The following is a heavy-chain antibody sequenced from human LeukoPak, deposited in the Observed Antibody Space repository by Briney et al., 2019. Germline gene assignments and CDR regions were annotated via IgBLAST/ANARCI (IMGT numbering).Heavy chain of an antibody. CDR2: INPNSGGT. D-gene: IGHD6-19*01. Sequence: ASVKVSCKASGYTFTGYYMHWVRQAPGQGLEWMGWINPNSGGTNYAQKLQGRVTMTTDTSTSTAYMELRSLRSDDTAVYYCARDRFSSGWYEPFDYWGQGTLVTVSS. CDR1: GYTFTGYY. CDR3: ARDRFSSGWYEPFDY. J-gene: IGHJ4*02. V-gene: IGHV1-2*02.